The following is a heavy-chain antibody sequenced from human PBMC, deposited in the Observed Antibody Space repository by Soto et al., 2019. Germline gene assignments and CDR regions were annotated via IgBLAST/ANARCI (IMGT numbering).Heavy chain of an antibody. J-gene: IGHJ4*02. D-gene: IGHD5-18*01. V-gene: IGHV6-1*01. CDR3: ARTDTAMAFAY. CDR2: TYYRSKWYN. Sequence: SQTLSLTGAISGGSVSSNSAAWSWIRQSPSRGLEWLGRTYYRSKWYNDYAVSVKSRITINPDTSKNQFSLQLNSVTPEDTAVYYCARTDTAMAFAYWGQGTPVTVSS. CDR1: GGSVSSNSAA.